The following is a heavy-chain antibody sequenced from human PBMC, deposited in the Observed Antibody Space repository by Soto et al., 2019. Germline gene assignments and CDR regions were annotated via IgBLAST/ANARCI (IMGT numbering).Heavy chain of an antibody. J-gene: IGHJ6*02. CDR2: INPNSGGT. CDR3: ARERIQLWHGEWYYYGMDV. CDR1: GYTFTSYG. D-gene: IGHD5-18*01. Sequence: ASVKVSCKASGYTFTSYGISWVRQAPGQGLEWMGWINPNSGGTNYAQKFQGWVTMTRDTSISTAYMELSRLRSDDTAVYYCARERIQLWHGEWYYYGMDVWGQGTTVTVSS. V-gene: IGHV1-2*04.